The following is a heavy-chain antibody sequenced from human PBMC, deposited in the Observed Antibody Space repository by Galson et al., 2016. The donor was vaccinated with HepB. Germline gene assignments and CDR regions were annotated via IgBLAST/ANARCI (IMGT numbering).Heavy chain of an antibody. D-gene: IGHD2-15*01. CDR3: AHRRSGYCNTVNCLYFDY. CDR1: GFSLSTTGEA. CDR2: IPWNDDK. V-gene: IGHV2-5*01. J-gene: IGHJ4*02. Sequence: PALVKPTQTLTLTCTFSGFSLSTTGEAVGWTRQPPGKALEWLALIPWNDDKRYSPSLKSRLTITKDTSKNQVVLTVTNMDPVDTATYFCAHRRSGYCNTVNCLYFDYWGQGTLATVSS.